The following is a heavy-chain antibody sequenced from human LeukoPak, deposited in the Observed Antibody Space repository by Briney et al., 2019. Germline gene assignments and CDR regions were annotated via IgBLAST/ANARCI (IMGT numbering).Heavy chain of an antibody. CDR2: IDWDDDK. D-gene: IGHD2-15*01. J-gene: IGHJ6*03. CDR3: ARIQAMRVEAATPYYYYYLDV. Sequence: SGPVLVKPTQPLTLTCTFSGFSLNTNGMCVSWIRQTPVKALEWLARIDWDDDKFYRTSLKTRLTIAKDTAKNQVVLTMTNMDPVDTGTYYCARIQAMRVEAATPYYYYYLDVWGKGTTVTVSS. V-gene: IGHV2-70*16. CDR1: GFSLNTNGMC.